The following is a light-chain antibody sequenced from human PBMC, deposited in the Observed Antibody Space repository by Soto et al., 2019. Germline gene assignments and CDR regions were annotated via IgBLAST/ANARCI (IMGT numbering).Light chain of an antibody. J-gene: IGKJ1*01. V-gene: IGKV1-5*03. CDR2: EAS. CDR3: QQYDSYSRT. Sequence: DIHVSQNPSTLSASVGDRVPITCRASQNINSWLAWYQQKPGKAPKLLIYEASSLEKGVPARFGGSGSGTEFTLTISSLQPDDFATYYCQQYDSYSRTFGRGTKVDIK. CDR1: QNINSW.